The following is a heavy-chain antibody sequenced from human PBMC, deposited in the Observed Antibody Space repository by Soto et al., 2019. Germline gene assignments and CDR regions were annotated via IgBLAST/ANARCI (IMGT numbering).Heavy chain of an antibody. J-gene: IGHJ5*02. D-gene: IGHD6-19*01. CDR3: AKDLRQWLVRGHNWFDP. CDR2: ISGSGGST. Sequence: ETLSLTCTVSGGSISSGGYYWSWVRQAPGKGLEWVSAISGSGGSTYYADSVKGRFTISRDNSKNTLYLQMNSLRAEDTAVYYCAKDLRQWLVRGHNWFDPWGQGTLVTVSS. V-gene: IGHV3-23*01. CDR1: GGSISSGGYY.